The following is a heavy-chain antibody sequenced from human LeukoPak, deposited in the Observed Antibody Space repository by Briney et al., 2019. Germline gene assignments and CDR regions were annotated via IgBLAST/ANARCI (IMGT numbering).Heavy chain of an antibody. D-gene: IGHD6-13*01. V-gene: IGHV1-2*02. CDR3: ARGWNIAVGGTSLVAH. CDR1: GYTFTDYY. Sequence: ASVKVSCKASGYTFTDYYMHWVRQAPGQGLEWMGWINPNNGDTSYAQKFQGRVTMTRDTSISTAYMELSSLRSDDTAVYYCARGWNIAVGGTSLVAHWGQGTLVTVSS. CDR2: INPNNGDT. J-gene: IGHJ4*02.